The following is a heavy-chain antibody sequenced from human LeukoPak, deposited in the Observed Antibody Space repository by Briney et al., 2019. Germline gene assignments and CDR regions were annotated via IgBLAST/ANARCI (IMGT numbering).Heavy chain of an antibody. CDR3: TTYTISGGGAFDI. CDR1: GFTVSSNS. D-gene: IGHD3-9*01. J-gene: IGHJ3*02. Sequence: GGSLRLSCAASGFTVSSNSMSWVRQAPGKGLEWVSVIYRGGGTYYADSVKGRFTISRDNAKNSLYLQMNSLRAEDTAVYYCTTYTISGGGAFDIWGQGTMVTVSS. CDR2: IYRGGGT. V-gene: IGHV3-66*01.